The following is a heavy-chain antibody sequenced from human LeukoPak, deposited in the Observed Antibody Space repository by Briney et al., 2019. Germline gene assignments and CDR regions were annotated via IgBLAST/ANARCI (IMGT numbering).Heavy chain of an antibody. CDR2: IYRDGDT. J-gene: IGHJ5*02. CDR1: GFTLSNAW. Sequence: GGSLRLSCAASGFTLSNAWMNWVRQAPGKGLEWVSVIYRDGDTYYADSVKGRFTISRDNSKNTLYMQMNSLRAEDTAVYYCARDLRGSNWFDPWGQGTLVTVSS. D-gene: IGHD2-15*01. V-gene: IGHV3-53*01. CDR3: ARDLRGSNWFDP.